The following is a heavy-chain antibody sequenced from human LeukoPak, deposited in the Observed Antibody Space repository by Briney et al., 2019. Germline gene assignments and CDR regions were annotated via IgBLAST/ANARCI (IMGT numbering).Heavy chain of an antibody. Sequence: ASVNVSCKASGGTFSSYAISWVRQAPGQGLEWMGIINPSGGSTSYAQKFQGRVTMTRDTSTSTVYMELSSLRSEDTAVYYCARAITGTTYFDYWGQGTLVTVSS. CDR2: INPSGGST. CDR3: ARAITGTTYFDY. V-gene: IGHV1-46*01. CDR1: GGTFSSYA. J-gene: IGHJ4*02. D-gene: IGHD1-20*01.